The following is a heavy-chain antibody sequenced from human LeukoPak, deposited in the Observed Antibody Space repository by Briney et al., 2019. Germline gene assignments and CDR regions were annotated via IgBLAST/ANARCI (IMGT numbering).Heavy chain of an antibody. CDR2: INHSGST. V-gene: IGHV4-34*01. J-gene: IGHJ5*02. CDR3: GRGWGMCFGGSNWFDP. D-gene: IGHD2-8*02. Sequence: KSSETLSLTCAVYGGSFSGYYWSWIRQPPGKGLEWIGEINHSGSTNYNPSLKSRVTISVDTSKNQFSLELSSVTAADTAVYYCGRGWGMCFGGSNWFDPWGQGTLVIVSS. CDR1: GGSFSGYY.